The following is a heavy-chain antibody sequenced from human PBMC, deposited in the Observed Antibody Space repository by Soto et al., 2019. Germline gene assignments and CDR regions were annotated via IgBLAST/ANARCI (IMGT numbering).Heavy chain of an antibody. CDR2: IWYDGSNK. V-gene: IGHV3-33*01. Sequence: QVQLVESGGGVVQPGRSLRLSCAASGFTYSLYGMHWVRQAPGKGLEWVAVIWYDGSNKFYADSVKGGFTISRDNSKNTLYLQMNSLRDEDTAVYYCARGLRGISFYGMDVWGQGTTVIVSS. J-gene: IGHJ6*02. D-gene: IGHD3-16*01. CDR1: GFTYSLYG. CDR3: ARGLRGISFYGMDV.